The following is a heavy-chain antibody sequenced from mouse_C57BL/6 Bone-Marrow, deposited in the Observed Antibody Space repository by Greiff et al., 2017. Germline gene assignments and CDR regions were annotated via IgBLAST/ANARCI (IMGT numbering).Heavy chain of an antibody. Sequence: LVESGAELARPGASVKLSCKASGYTFTSYGISWVKQRTGQGLEWIGEIYPRSGNTYYNEKFKGKATLTADKSSSTAYMELRSLTSEDSAVYFCARETGFAYWGQGTLVTVAA. CDR3: ARETGFAY. J-gene: IGHJ3*01. CDR2: IYPRSGNT. V-gene: IGHV1-81*01. CDR1: GYTFTSYG.